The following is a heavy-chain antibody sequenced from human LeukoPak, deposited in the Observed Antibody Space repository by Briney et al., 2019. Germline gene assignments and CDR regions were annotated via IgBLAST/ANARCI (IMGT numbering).Heavy chain of an antibody. J-gene: IGHJ3*02. CDR2: INPNSGGT. CDR3: AREYVDTDPHAFDI. V-gene: IGHV1-2*02. Sequence: ASVKVSCKASGYTFTGYYMHWVRQAPGQGLEWMGWINPNSGGTNYAQKFQGRVTITADKSTSTAYMELSSLRSEDTAVYYCAREYVDTDPHAFDIWGQGTMVTVSS. CDR1: GYTFTGYY. D-gene: IGHD5-18*01.